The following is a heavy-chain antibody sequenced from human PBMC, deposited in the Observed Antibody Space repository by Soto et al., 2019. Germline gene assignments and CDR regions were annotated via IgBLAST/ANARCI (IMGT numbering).Heavy chain of an antibody. CDR3: ARMNIVGVLYYYMDA. J-gene: IGHJ6*03. V-gene: IGHV4-59*08. Sequence: SETLSLTCTVSGGSISSYYWSWIRQPPGKGLEWIGYIYYSGSTNYNPSLKSRVTISVDTSKDQVSLKLGSVTAADTAVYYCARMNIVGVLYYYMDAWGQGTTVTVSS. CDR2: IYYSGST. CDR1: GGSISSYY. D-gene: IGHD3-3*02.